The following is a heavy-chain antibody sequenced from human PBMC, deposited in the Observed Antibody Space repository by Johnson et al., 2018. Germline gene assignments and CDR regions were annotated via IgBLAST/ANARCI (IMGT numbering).Heavy chain of an antibody. CDR3: AKGGSSAFDI. CDR2: ISYDGSNK. V-gene: IGHV3-30-3*01. CDR1: GFTFSSYA. D-gene: IGHD3-10*01. Sequence: QLVESGGGVVQPGRSLRLSCAASGFTFSSYAMHWVRQAPGKGLEWVAVISYDGSNKYYADSVKGRFTISRDNSKNTLYLQMNSLSAEDTAVYDCAKGGSSAFDIWGQGTMVTVSS. J-gene: IGHJ3*02.